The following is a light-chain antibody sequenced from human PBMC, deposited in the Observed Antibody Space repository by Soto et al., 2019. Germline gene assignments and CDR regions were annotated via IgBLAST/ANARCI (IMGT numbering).Light chain of an antibody. CDR1: SSNIGAHYD. Sequence: QSVLTQPPSVSGAPGQRVTISCTGSSSNIGAHYDVHWYQQLPGTAPKLLIYGNTNRPSGVPDRFSGSKSGTSASLAITGLQDEDEADYYCQSYDSSLSGYVFGTGTKLTVL. CDR2: GNT. J-gene: IGLJ1*01. CDR3: QSYDSSLSGYV. V-gene: IGLV1-40*01.